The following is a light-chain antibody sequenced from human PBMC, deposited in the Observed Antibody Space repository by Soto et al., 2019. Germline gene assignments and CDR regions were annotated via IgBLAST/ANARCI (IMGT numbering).Light chain of an antibody. V-gene: IGLV2-11*01. Sequence: QSALTQPRSVSGSPGQSVTISCTGTSSDVGGYNYVSWYQQHPGKAPKLMIYDVSKRPSGVPDRFSGSKSGNTASLTISGLQPEDEADYYCCSYAGSYTFVYVFGTGTKVTVL. CDR2: DVS. CDR1: SSDVGGYNY. J-gene: IGLJ1*01. CDR3: CSYAGSYTFVYV.